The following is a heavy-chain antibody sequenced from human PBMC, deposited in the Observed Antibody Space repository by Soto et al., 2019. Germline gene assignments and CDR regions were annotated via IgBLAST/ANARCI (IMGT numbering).Heavy chain of an antibody. CDR3: ARDVGNLHDFWSGSDP. D-gene: IGHD3-3*01. CDR1: GYSINSGYY. V-gene: IGHV4-38-2*02. J-gene: IGHJ5*02. CDR2: VFHSGTT. Sequence: KPSETLSLTCGVSGYSINSGYYWGWIRQPPGKGLEWIGSVFHSGTTYQNPSLKTRATISVDTSRNQFSLELDSVTAADTAVYYCARDVGNLHDFWSGSDPWGQGILVTVSS.